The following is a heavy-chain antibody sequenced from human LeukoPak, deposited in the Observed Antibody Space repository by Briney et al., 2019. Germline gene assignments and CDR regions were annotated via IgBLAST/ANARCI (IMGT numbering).Heavy chain of an antibody. V-gene: IGHV4-34*01. CDR3: ARGLTGTTSIFQH. CDR2: INHSGST. D-gene: IGHD1-7*01. J-gene: IGHJ1*01. CDR1: GGSFSGYF. Sequence: PSETLSLTCAVYGGSFSGYFWTWIRQPPGKGLEWIGEINHSGSTNYNPSLKSRVTISVDTSKNQFSLKVTSLTAADTAVYYCARGLTGTTSIFQHWGQGTLVTVSS.